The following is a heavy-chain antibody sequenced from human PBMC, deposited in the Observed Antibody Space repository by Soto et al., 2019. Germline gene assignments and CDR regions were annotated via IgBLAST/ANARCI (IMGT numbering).Heavy chain of an antibody. CDR2: ISYDGSNK. V-gene: IGHV3-30*18. D-gene: IGHD6-19*01. CDR3: AKDLGSGWYGGRDY. CDR1: GFTFSSYG. Sequence: GGSLRLSCAASGFTFSSYGMHWVRQAPGKGLEWVAVISYDGSNKYYADSVKGRFTISRDNSKNTLYLQMNSLRAEDTAAYYCAKDLGSGWYGGRDYWGQGTLVTVSS. J-gene: IGHJ4*02.